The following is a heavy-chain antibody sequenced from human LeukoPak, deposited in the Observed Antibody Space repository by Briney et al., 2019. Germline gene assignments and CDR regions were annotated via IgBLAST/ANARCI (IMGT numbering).Heavy chain of an antibody. D-gene: IGHD6-13*01. CDR1: GFSFSSFG. CDR2: ISSSSGYK. V-gene: IGHV3-21*06. Sequence: GGSLRLSCAASGFSFSSFGMNWVRQAPGKGLEWVSSISSSSGYKYYADSVKGRFTISRDNAKNSLYLQVNSLRAEDTAVYFCAREGLAAAGLDYWGQGTLVTVSS. J-gene: IGHJ4*02. CDR3: AREGLAAAGLDY.